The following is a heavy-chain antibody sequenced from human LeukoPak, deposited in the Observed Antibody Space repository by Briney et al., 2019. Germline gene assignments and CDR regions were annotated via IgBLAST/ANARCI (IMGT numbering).Heavy chain of an antibody. J-gene: IGHJ6*02. CDR2: IYYSGST. CDR3: ARVSPYYGMDV. CDR1: GGSISSYY. Sequence: PSETLSLTCTVSGGSISSYYWSWIRQPPGKGLEWIGYIYYSGSTNYNPSLKSRVTISVDTSKNQFSLKLSSVTAADTAVYYCARVSPYYGMDVWGQGPTVTVSS. V-gene: IGHV4-59*01.